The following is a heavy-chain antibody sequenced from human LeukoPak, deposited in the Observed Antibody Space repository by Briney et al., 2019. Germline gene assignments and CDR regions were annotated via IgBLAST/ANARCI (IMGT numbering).Heavy chain of an antibody. V-gene: IGHV1-18*04. CDR1: GYTFTGYY. J-gene: IGHJ6*02. CDR2: INPNSGAT. D-gene: IGHD2-2*01. CDR3: ARDQGDIVVVPAAIDYYYGMDV. Sequence: AASVKVSCKASGYTFTGYYMSWVRQAPGQGFEWMGWINPNSGATNYAQKLQGRVTMTTDTSTSTAYMELRSLRSDDTAVYYCARDQGDIVVVPAAIDYYYGMDVWGQGTTVTVSS.